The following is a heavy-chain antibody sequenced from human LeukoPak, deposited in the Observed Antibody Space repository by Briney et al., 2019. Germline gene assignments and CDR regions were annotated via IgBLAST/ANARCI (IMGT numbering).Heavy chain of an antibody. Sequence: GGSLRLSCAASGFTFSTYAMHWVRQAPGKGLEWVAVISHDGSNKYHADSVKGRFTISRDNAKNTLYLQMNSLGAEDTAAFYCARDRDSGHHPYYQGMDVWGHGTTVTVSS. V-gene: IGHV3-30-3*01. CDR3: ARDRDSGHHPYYQGMDV. CDR2: ISHDGSNK. J-gene: IGHJ6*02. CDR1: GFTFSTYA. D-gene: IGHD6-19*01.